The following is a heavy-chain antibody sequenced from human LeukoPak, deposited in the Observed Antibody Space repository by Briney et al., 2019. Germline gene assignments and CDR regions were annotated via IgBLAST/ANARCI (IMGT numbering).Heavy chain of an antibody. D-gene: IGHD6-6*01. J-gene: IGHJ4*02. CDR1: GYPFTSHG. CDR2: ISAYTGNT. Sequence: ASVNVSCKASGYPFTSHGINWVRQAPGQGPEWMGWISAYTGNTNYAQKFQGRVSMTTGTSTTTAYMELRSLRSDDTAVYYCARSYSSSSNFDYWGQGTLVTVSS. CDR3: ARSYSSSSNFDY. V-gene: IGHV1-18*01.